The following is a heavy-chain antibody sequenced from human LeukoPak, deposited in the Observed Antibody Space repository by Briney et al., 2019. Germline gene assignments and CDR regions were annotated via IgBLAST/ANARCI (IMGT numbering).Heavy chain of an antibody. CDR3: ARELRTFDY. CDR1: GFTFSSYW. V-gene: IGHV3-7*01. Sequence: PGGSLRLSCAASGFTFSSYWMTWVRQAPGKGLEWVANIKQNGNEKNYVDSVEGRFTISRDKAKNSLYLQMNSLRAEDTAVYYCARELRTFDYWGQGTLVTVSS. J-gene: IGHJ4*02. CDR2: IKQNGNEK. D-gene: IGHD3-16*01.